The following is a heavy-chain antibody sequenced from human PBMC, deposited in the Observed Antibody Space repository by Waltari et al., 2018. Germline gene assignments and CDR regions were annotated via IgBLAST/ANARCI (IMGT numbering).Heavy chain of an antibody. J-gene: IGHJ4*02. D-gene: IGHD6-6*01. CDR3: ANGQDSSSSVHFDY. CDR1: GFTFSSYG. Sequence: QVQLVESGGGVVQPGRSLRLSCAASGFTFSSYGMHWVRQAPGKGLGWVAVIWYDGSNKYYADSVKGRFTISRDNSKNTLYLQMNSLRAEDTAMYYCANGQDSSSSVHFDYWGQGTLVTVSS. CDR2: IWYDGSNK. V-gene: IGHV3-33*08.